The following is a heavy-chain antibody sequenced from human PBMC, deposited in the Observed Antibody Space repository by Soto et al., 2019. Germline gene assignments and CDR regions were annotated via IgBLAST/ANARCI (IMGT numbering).Heavy chain of an antibody. D-gene: IGHD6-13*01. CDR3: ARDDGSSWLLDS. Sequence: VSVKVSRQAFGYTFTSYLVRWVRPAPGESFEWMGWIYHGNDNTKYSQNFQGRVTITRDTSAATAYMELSSLRSEDTAVYYCARDDGSSWLLDSWGQGTLVTVSS. CDR2: IYHGNDNT. J-gene: IGHJ5*01. V-gene: IGHV1-3*01. CDR1: GYTFTSYL.